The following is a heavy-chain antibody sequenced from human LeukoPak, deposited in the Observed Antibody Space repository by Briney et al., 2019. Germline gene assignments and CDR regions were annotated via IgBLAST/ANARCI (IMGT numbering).Heavy chain of an antibody. V-gene: IGHV1-2*02. Sequence: ASVKVSCKASGYTFTKYYIHWVRQAPGQGLEWMGWINPNSGGTNYAQKFQGRVTMTRDTSISTAYMELSRLRSDDTAVYYCARFSLWFGGFDYWGQGTLVTVSS. CDR1: GYTFTKYY. J-gene: IGHJ4*02. CDR2: INPNSGGT. D-gene: IGHD3-10*01. CDR3: ARFSLWFGGFDY.